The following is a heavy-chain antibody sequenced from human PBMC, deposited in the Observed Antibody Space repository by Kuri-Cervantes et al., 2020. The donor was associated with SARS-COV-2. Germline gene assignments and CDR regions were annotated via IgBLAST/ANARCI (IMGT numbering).Heavy chain of an antibody. CDR2: ITGSAGRT. CDR3: AKGISVEKARVGEN. J-gene: IGHJ4*02. V-gene: IGHV3-23*01. D-gene: IGHD5-24*01. Sequence: GESLKISCSASGFTFSSYAMTWVRQAPGKGLEWVSTITGSAGRTNYADFVKGRSTIFRDNSKNTMYLQMNSVRAEDTALYYCAKGISVEKARVGENWGQGTLVTVSS. CDR1: GFTFSSYA.